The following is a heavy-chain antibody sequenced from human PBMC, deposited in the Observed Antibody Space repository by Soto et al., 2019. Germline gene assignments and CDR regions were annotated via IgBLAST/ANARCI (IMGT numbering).Heavy chain of an antibody. Sequence: GGSLRLSCAASGFTFTYYSMNWVRQAPGKGLEWVASISSSGGSVYYGDSAKGRFTISRDSSLYLHMNNLRVEDTAIYYCARGDNGDFDYWGQGTLVTVSS. J-gene: IGHJ4*02. CDR2: ISSSGGSV. CDR3: ARGDNGDFDY. D-gene: IGHD4-17*01. V-gene: IGHV3-21*01. CDR1: GFTFTYYS.